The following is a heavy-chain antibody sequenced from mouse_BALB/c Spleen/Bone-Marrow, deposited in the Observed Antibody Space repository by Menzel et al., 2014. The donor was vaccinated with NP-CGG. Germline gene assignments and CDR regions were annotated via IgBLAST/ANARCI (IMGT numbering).Heavy chain of an antibody. J-gene: IGHJ3*01. Sequence: EVMLGESGGGLVKSGGSLKLSCAASGFTFSNYGMSWVRQTPEKRLEWVATISGGGSYAFYSDSVKGRFTISRDNAKNNLYVQLSSLRSEDTAVYYCARHAYYDQTEVSFVYWGQGTLVTVSA. CDR2: ISGGGSYA. CDR1: GFTFSNYG. CDR3: ARHAYYDQTEVSFVY. V-gene: IGHV5-9-2*01. D-gene: IGHD2-4*01.